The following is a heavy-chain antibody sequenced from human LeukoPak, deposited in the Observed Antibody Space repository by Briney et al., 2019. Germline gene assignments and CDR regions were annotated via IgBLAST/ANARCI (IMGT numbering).Heavy chain of an antibody. Sequence: KASETQSLTCTVSGGSISSYYWSWIRQPAGKGLEWIGRIYTSGSTNYNPSLKSRVTMSVDTSKNQFSLKLSSVTAADTAVYYCARETRGFWSGYPETNFDYWGQGTLVTVSS. CDR2: IYTSGST. J-gene: IGHJ4*02. D-gene: IGHD3-3*01. V-gene: IGHV4-4*07. CDR3: ARETRGFWSGYPETNFDY. CDR1: GGSISSYY.